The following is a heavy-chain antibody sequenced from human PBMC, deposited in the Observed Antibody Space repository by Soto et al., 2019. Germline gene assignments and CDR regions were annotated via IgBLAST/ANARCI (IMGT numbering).Heavy chain of an antibody. CDR3: ARLTMVRGVIITAYYYYGMDV. V-gene: IGHV4-30-4*01. D-gene: IGHD3-10*01. J-gene: IGHJ6*02. CDR1: GGPISSGDYY. CDR2: IYYSGST. Sequence: PSETLSLTCTVSGGPISSGDYYWSWIRQPPGKGLEWIGYIYYSGSTYYNPSLKSRVTISVDTSKNQFSLKLSSVTAADTAVYYCARLTMVRGVIITAYYYYGMDVWGQGTTVTVSS.